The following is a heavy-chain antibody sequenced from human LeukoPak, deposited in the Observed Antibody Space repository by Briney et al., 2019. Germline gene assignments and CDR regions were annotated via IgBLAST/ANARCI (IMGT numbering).Heavy chain of an antibody. CDR3: AKGCSSTSCYALPDY. Sequence: GGSLRLSCAASGFTFSSYGMHWVRQAPGKGLEWVAVISYDGSNKYYADSVKGRFTISRDNSKNTLYLQMNSLRAEDAAVYYCAKGCSSTSCYALPDYWGQGTLITVSS. J-gene: IGHJ4*02. V-gene: IGHV3-30*18. CDR2: ISYDGSNK. D-gene: IGHD2-2*01. CDR1: GFTFSSYG.